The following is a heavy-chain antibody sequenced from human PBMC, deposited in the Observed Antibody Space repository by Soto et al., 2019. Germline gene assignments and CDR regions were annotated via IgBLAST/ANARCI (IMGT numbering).Heavy chain of an antibody. CDR3: LYYDFWSGYGYGMDV. D-gene: IGHD3-3*01. Sequence: GGSLRLSCTASGFTFGDYAMSWFGQAPGKGLEWVGFIRSKAYGGTTEYAASVKGRSTISRDDSKSIAYLQMNSLKTEDTAVYYCLYYDFWSGYGYGMDVWGQGTTVTVSS. V-gene: IGHV3-49*03. CDR1: GFTFGDYA. CDR2: IRSKAYGGTT. J-gene: IGHJ6*02.